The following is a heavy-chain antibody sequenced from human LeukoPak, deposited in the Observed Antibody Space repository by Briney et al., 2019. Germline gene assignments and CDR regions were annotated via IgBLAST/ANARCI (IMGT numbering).Heavy chain of an antibody. CDR1: GGTFSSYA. V-gene: IGHV1-69*13. Sequence: SVTVSCTASGGTFSSYAISWVRQAPGQGLEWMGGIIPIFGTANYAQKFQGRVTITADESTSTAYMELSSLRSEDTAVYYCARDRGYSYGYSPYGWSSLDPWGQGTLVTVSS. J-gene: IGHJ5*02. CDR3: ARDRGYSYGYSPYGWSSLDP. CDR2: IIPIFGTA. D-gene: IGHD5-18*01.